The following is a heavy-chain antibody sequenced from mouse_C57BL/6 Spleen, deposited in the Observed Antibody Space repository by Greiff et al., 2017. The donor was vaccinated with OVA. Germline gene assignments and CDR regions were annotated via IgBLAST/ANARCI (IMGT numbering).Heavy chain of an antibody. J-gene: IGHJ2*01. CDR1: GFTFSSYA. CDR2: ISDGGSYT. D-gene: IGHD3-2*02. Sequence: EVKLVESGGGLVKPGGSLKLSCAASGFTFSSYAMSWVRQTPEKRLEWVATISDGGSYTYYPDNVKGRFTISRDNAKNNLYLQMSHLKSEDTAMYYSARGSDSSGLYYFDYWGQGTTLTVSS. CDR3: ARGSDSSGLYYFDY. V-gene: IGHV5-4*03.